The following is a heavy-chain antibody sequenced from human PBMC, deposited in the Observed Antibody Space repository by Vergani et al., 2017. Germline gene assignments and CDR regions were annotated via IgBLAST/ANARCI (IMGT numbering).Heavy chain of an antibody. CDR3: AREGRRDIVATISYYFDY. Sequence: EVQLVESGGGLVKPGGSLRLSCAASGFTFSSYSMNWVRQAPGKGLEWVSSISSSSSYIYYADSVKGRFTISRDNAKNSLYLQMNSLRAEDTAVYYCAREGRRDIVATISYYFDYWGQGTLVTVSS. J-gene: IGHJ4*02. V-gene: IGHV3-21*01. CDR1: GFTFSSYS. D-gene: IGHD5-12*01. CDR2: ISSSSSYI.